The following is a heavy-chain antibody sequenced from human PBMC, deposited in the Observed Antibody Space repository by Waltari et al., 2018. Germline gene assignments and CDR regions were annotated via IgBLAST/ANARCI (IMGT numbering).Heavy chain of an antibody. D-gene: IGHD3-9*01. Sequence: QVQLVQSGAEVKKPGASVKVSCKASGYTFTAFYIHWVRQAPGQGLEWMGRINPNSGDSNYAVKLQGRISLTRDMSLNTAFMELSRLTSDDTAVYYCARGASINLSSAFDPWGQGTLVTVSS. CDR2: INPNSGDS. V-gene: IGHV1-2*06. CDR3: ARGASINLSSAFDP. J-gene: IGHJ5*01. CDR1: GYTFTAFY.